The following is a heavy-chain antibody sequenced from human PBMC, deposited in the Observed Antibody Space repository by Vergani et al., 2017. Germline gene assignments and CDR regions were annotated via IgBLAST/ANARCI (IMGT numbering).Heavy chain of an antibody. D-gene: IGHD3-9*01. V-gene: IGHV4-61*01. Sequence: QVQLQESGPGLVKPSQTVSLTCTLYGDSISGGSYYWRWIRQSPGKGLEWIGYIYSTGSTNYNPSLNSRVTMSVDTSKNQFSLKLRSVTAADTAVYFCARVMYRDEASTGYRLEGMDIWGQGTTVTISS. CDR1: GDSISGGSYY. CDR2: IYSTGST. J-gene: IGHJ6*02. CDR3: ARVMYRDEASTGYRLEGMDI.